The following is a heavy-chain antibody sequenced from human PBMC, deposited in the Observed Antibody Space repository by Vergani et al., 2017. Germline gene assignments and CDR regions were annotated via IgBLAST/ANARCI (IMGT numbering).Heavy chain of an antibody. CDR1: GFTFSSYA. D-gene: IGHD3-9*01. CDR2: ISGSGGST. CDR3: AKEVRPFEWFDP. V-gene: IGHV3-23*01. Sequence: EVQLLESGGGLVQPGGSLRLSCAASGFTFSSYAMSWVRKAPGKGLDWVSAISGSGGSTYYADSVKGRFTISRDNSKNTLYLQMNSLRAEDTAVYYCAKEVRPFEWFDPWGQGTLVTVSS. J-gene: IGHJ5*02.